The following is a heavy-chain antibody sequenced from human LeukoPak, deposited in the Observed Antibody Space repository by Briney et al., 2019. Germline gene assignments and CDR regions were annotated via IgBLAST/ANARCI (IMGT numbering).Heavy chain of an antibody. CDR2: IRSGGTNT. CDR1: GFTFSSFS. CDR3: ARMNYVSSGWGAPFDY. Sequence: HPGGSLRLSCAASGFTFSSFSMNWVRQVPGKGLEWVSYIRSGGTNTDYTGSVKGRFTISRDNAKNSLYLQMNSLRAEDTAVYYCARMNYVSSGWGAPFDYWGQGTLVTVSS. J-gene: IGHJ4*02. V-gene: IGHV3-48*04. D-gene: IGHD1-7*01.